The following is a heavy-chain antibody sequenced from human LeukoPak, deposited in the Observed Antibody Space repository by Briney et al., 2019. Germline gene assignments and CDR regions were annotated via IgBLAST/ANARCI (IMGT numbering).Heavy chain of an antibody. CDR2: INHSGST. V-gene: IGHV4-34*01. CDR3: ATGSGSYFPAAY. CDR1: GGSFSGYY. D-gene: IGHD3-10*01. Sequence: SETLSLTCAVYGGSFSGYYWSWIRQPPWKGLEWIGEINHSGSTNYNPSLKSRVTISVDTSKNQFSLKLSSVTAADTAVYYCATGSGSYFPAAYWGQGTLVTVSS. J-gene: IGHJ4*02.